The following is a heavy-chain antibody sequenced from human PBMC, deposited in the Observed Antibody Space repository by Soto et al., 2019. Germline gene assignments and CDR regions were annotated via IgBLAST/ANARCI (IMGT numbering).Heavy chain of an antibody. V-gene: IGHV3-23*01. CDR1: GFTFSSYA. J-gene: IGHJ4*02. D-gene: IGHD3-3*01. CDR2: ISGSGGST. Sequence: GGSLRLSCAASGFTFSSYAMSWVRQAPGKGLEWVSAISGSGGSTYYADSVKGRFTISRDNSKNTLYLQMNSLRAEDTAVYYCAKDQDAEWLLYTLDYWGQGTLVTVSS. CDR3: AKDQDAEWLLYTLDY.